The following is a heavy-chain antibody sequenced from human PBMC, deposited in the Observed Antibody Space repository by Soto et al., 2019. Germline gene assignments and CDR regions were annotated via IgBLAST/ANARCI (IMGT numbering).Heavy chain of an antibody. J-gene: IGHJ3*02. CDR2: MNPNSGNT. Sequence: ASVKVSCKASGYTFTSYDINWVRQATGQGLEWMGWMNPNSGNTGYAQKFQGRVTMTRNTSISTAYMELSSLRSEDTAVYYCARGLTTGDAFDIWGQGTIVTVSS. CDR3: ARGLTTGDAFDI. V-gene: IGHV1-8*01. D-gene: IGHD3-10*01. CDR1: GYTFTSYD.